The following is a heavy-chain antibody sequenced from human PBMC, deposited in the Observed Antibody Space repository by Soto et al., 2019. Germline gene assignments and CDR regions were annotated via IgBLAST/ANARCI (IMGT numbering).Heavy chain of an antibody. CDR3: ARDHRPYYDDSSGYRS. Sequence: QVQLVQSGAEVKKPGSSVKVSCKASGGTFSSYTISWVRQAPGQGLEWMGRIIPILGIANYAQKFQGRVTITADKSTSTAYMELSSLRSEDTAVYYCARDHRPYYDDSSGYRSWGQGTLVTVSS. CDR2: IIPILGIA. V-gene: IGHV1-69*08. CDR1: GGTFSSYT. J-gene: IGHJ5*02. D-gene: IGHD3-22*01.